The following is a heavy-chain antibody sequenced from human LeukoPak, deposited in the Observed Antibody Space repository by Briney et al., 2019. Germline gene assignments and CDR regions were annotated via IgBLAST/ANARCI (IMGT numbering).Heavy chain of an antibody. CDR1: GGTFSSYA. CDR2: IIPIFGTA. D-gene: IGHD3-10*01. Sequence: SVKVSCKASGGTFSSYAISWVQQAPGQGLEWMGGIIPIFGTANYAQKFQGRVTITADESTSTAYMELSSLRSEDTAVYYCARGRGITWRFDPWGQGTLVTVSS. J-gene: IGHJ5*02. V-gene: IGHV1-69*13. CDR3: ARGRGITWRFDP.